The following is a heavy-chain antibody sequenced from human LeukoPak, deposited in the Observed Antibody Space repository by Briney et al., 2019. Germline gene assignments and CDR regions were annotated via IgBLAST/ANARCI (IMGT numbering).Heavy chain of an antibody. CDR1: GYSFTSYW. J-gene: IGHJ3*02. CDR2: IYPGDSDT. CDR3: ARTSWFGESISGAFDI. D-gene: IGHD3-10*01. V-gene: IGHV5-51*01. Sequence: GESLKISCKGSGYSFTSYWIGWVRQMPGKGLEWMGIIYPGDSDTRYSPSFQGQVTISADKSISTAYLQWSSLKASDTAMYYCARTSWFGESISGAFDIWGQGTMVTVSS.